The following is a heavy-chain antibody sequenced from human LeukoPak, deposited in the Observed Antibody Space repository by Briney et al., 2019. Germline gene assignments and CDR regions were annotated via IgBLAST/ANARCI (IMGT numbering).Heavy chain of an antibody. Sequence: GASVKVSCKASVYTFTGYYMHWVRQAPGQGLEWMGWINPNSGGTNYAQKFQGRVTMTRDTSISTAYMELSRLRSDDTAVYYCATAIAAAGTPDYWGQGTLVTVSS. CDR3: ATAIAAAGTPDY. CDR1: VYTFTGYY. J-gene: IGHJ4*02. V-gene: IGHV1-2*02. D-gene: IGHD6-13*01. CDR2: INPNSGGT.